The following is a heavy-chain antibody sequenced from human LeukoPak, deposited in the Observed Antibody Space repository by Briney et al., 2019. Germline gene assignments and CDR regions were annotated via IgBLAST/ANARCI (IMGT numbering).Heavy chain of an antibody. Sequence: PGGSLRLSCAAPGFTFSSNSMNWVRQAPGKGLEWISYISSYSSTIYYADSVKGRFTISRDDAKNSLDLQMNSLRDEDTAVYYCARDYRWYFDYWGQGTLVTVSS. CDR3: ARDYRWYFDY. CDR1: GFTFSSNS. V-gene: IGHV3-48*02. D-gene: IGHD5-24*01. J-gene: IGHJ4*02. CDR2: ISSYSSTI.